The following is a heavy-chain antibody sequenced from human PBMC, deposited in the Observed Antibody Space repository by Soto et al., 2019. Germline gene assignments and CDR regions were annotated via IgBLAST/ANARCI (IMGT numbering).Heavy chain of an antibody. CDR3: ARGRPTYYDFWSGYPAAYYFDY. D-gene: IGHD3-3*01. CDR2: INHSGST. V-gene: IGHV4-34*01. J-gene: IGHJ4*02. Sequence: PSETLSLTCAVYGGSFSGYDWSWIRQPPGKWLEWIGEINHSGSTNYNPSLKSRVTISVDTSKNQFSLKLSSVTAADTAVYYCARGRPTYYDFWSGYPAAYYFDYWGQGTLVTVSS. CDR1: GGSFSGYD.